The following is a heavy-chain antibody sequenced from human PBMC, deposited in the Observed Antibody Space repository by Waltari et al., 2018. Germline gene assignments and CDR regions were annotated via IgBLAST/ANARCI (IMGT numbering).Heavy chain of an antibody. V-gene: IGHV3-7*01. Sequence: EVQFVESGGDLVQPGGSLRLSCVVAGFTFSRYWMSWVRQAPGKGLECVATINHAGSDKYYVDSVKGRFAISRDNADNSMFLQMSSLRVDDTAVYYCANFEDPASDWGQGTLVTVSS. J-gene: IGHJ4*02. D-gene: IGHD3-9*01. CDR1: GFTFSRYW. CDR2: INHAGSDK. CDR3: ANFEDPASD.